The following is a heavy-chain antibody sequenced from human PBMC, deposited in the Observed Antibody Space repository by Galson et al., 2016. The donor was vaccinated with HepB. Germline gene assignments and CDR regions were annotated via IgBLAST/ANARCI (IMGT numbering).Heavy chain of an antibody. CDR1: GYTFPSFA. CDR3: ATGLAVPSPTSRGYDYYYGLNV. CDR2: VNPGSHRT. Sequence: SVKVSCKASGYTFPSFAIHWVRQAPGQRFEWMGWVNPGSHRTGYSQKFQGRVSITRDTSITRDTSASTAHIEVSNLTPEDTAVYYCATGLAVPSPTSRGYDYYYGLNVWGQGTTVTVSS. J-gene: IGHJ6*02. V-gene: IGHV1-3*01. D-gene: IGHD6-19*01.